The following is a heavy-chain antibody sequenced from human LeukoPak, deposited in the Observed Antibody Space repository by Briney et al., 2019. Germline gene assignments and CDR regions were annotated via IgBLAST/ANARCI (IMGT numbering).Heavy chain of an antibody. Sequence: AAVKVSCKASGYTFTSYGISWVRQAPGQGLGWMGWISVYNGNTNYAQKLQGRVTMTTDTSTSTAYMELRSLRSDDTAVYYCARDIVGATSLDYWGQGTLVTVSS. J-gene: IGHJ4*02. CDR2: ISVYNGNT. V-gene: IGHV1-18*01. CDR1: GYTFTSYG. D-gene: IGHD1-26*01. CDR3: ARDIVGATSLDY.